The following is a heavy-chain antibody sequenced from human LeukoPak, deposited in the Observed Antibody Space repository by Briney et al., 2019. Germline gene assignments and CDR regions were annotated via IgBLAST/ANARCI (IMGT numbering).Heavy chain of an antibody. CDR3: ARVTSRLGVCDY. Sequence: SETLSLTCTVSGVSISSSNSYWGWIRQPPGKGLEWIGSIHYSGNTYYKPSLKSRVTISVDTSKNQFSLKLSSVTAADTAVYYCARVTSRLGVCDYWGQGTLVTVSS. J-gene: IGHJ4*02. CDR1: GVSISSSNSY. D-gene: IGHD2-8*01. V-gene: IGHV4-39*07. CDR2: IHYSGNT.